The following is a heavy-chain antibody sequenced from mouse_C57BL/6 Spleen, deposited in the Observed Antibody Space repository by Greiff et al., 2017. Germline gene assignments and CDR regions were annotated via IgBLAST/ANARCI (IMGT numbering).Heavy chain of an antibody. CDR2: IDPSASYS. D-gene: IGHD1-1*01. CDR3: ARRYYGSSYSFDY. V-gene: IGHV1-69*01. J-gene: IGHJ2*01. Sequence: QVQLQQPGAELVMPGASVKLSCKASGYTFTSYWMHWVKQRPGQGLEWIGEIDPSASYSNYNQKFKGKSTLTVDKSSSTAYMQLSSLTSEDSAVYYCARRYYGSSYSFDYWGQGTTLTVSS. CDR1: GYTFTSYW.